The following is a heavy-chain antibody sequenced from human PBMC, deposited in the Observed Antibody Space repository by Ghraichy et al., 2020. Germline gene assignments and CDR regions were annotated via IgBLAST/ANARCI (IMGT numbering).Heavy chain of an antibody. CDR3: ARATRVQQLTREYYFDY. Sequence: ASVKVSCKASGYTFTSYDINWVRQATGQGLEWMGWMNPNSGNTGYAQKFQGRVTMTRNTSISTAYMELSSLRSEDTAVYYCARATRVQQLTREYYFDYWGQGTLVTVSS. J-gene: IGHJ4*02. CDR2: MNPNSGNT. CDR1: GYTFTSYD. D-gene: IGHD6-13*01. V-gene: IGHV1-8*01.